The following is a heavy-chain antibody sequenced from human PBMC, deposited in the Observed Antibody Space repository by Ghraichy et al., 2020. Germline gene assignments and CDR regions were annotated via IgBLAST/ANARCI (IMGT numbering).Heavy chain of an antibody. CDR2: ISGSGITT. V-gene: IGHV3-23*01. J-gene: IGHJ4*02. D-gene: IGHD3-10*01. CDR1: TLIFNNYA. Sequence: GESLNISCAASTLIFNNYAMTWVRQAPGKGLEWVSGISGSGITTYYAGSVKGRFTISRDNSNNTLYLQMNSLRAEDTAVYYCARDLTLPGAADYWGQGTLVTVSS. CDR3: ARDLTLPGAADY.